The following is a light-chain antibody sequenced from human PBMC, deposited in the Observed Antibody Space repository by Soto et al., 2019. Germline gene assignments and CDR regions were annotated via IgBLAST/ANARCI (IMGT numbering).Light chain of an antibody. CDR3: QHYGRSPIT. Sequence: IVLTQSPRTLSLSPRERATLSCRASQSVNSRLAWYQHKPGQAPRLLTSGASSRATGIPDRFSGSGSATDFTLTISRLEPEDFALYYCQHYGRSPITFGQGTRLEI. CDR1: QSVNSR. V-gene: IGKV3-20*01. CDR2: GAS. J-gene: IGKJ5*01.